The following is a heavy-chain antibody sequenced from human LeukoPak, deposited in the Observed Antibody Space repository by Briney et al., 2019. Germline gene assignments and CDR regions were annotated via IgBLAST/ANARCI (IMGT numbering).Heavy chain of an antibody. J-gene: IGHJ4*02. V-gene: IGHV3-30*01. Sequence: PGGSLGLSCAASGFTFSSYAMHWVRQAPGKGLEWVAVISYDGSNKYYADSVKGRFTISRDNSKNTLYLQMNSLRAEDTAVYYCARVGYCSSTSCYRFFDYWGQGTLVTVSS. CDR3: ARVGYCSSTSCYRFFDY. CDR2: ISYDGSNK. CDR1: GFTFSSYA. D-gene: IGHD2-2*02.